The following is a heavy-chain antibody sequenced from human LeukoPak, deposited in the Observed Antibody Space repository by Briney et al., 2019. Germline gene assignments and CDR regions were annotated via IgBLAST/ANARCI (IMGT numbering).Heavy chain of an antibody. CDR1: GYTFTSHG. Sequence: ASVKVSCKASGYTFTSHGISWVRQAPGQGLEWMGWISAYNGDTNYVQKLQGRVTMTTDTSTSTAYMELRSLRADDTAVYYCATHRGYCSSTSCQNELELDYWGQGTLVTVSS. CDR2: ISAYNGDT. V-gene: IGHV1-18*01. J-gene: IGHJ4*02. CDR3: ATHRGYCSSTSCQNELELDY. D-gene: IGHD2-2*03.